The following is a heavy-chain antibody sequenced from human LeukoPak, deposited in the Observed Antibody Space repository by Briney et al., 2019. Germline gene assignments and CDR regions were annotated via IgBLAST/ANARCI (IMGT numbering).Heavy chain of an antibody. J-gene: IGHJ4*02. CDR3: ARDKEWEHLFDY. Sequence: ASVKVSCKASGYTFISYFVHWVRQAPGQGLEWVGIMNPSGGSRSYAQKFQGRVSMTTDTSTSTAYMELRSLRSDDTAVYYCARDKEWEHLFDYWGQGTLVTVSS. CDR1: GYTFISYF. CDR2: MNPSGGSR. V-gene: IGHV1-46*01. D-gene: IGHD1-26*01.